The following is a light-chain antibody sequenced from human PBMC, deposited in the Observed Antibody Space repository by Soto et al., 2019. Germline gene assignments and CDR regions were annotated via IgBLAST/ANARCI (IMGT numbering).Light chain of an antibody. CDR3: QQQSHWPPWT. CDR2: GAS. Sequence: EIVMTQSAATLALFVGGRATRSRSASQSVSSNLACYQLKPAQAPRLLINGASTRATTISARLSSSGSGTAFTLIIISLEPEDFAVYYCQQQSHWPPWTCGQGTKVDIK. J-gene: IGKJ1*01. V-gene: IGKV3-15*01. CDR1: QSVSSN.